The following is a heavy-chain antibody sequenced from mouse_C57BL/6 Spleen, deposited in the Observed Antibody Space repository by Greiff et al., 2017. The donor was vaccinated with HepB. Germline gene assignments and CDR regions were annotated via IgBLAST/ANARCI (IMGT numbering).Heavy chain of an antibody. CDR2: IYPGNSDT. Sequence: VQLQQSGTVLARPGASVKMSCKTSGYTFTSYWMHWVKQRPGQGLEWIGAIYPGNSDTSYNQKFKGKAKLTAVTSASTAYMELSSLTNEDSAVYYCVPYYGSSPYFDYWGQGTTLTVSS. CDR1: GYTFTSYW. D-gene: IGHD1-1*01. J-gene: IGHJ2*01. CDR3: VPYYGSSPYFDY. V-gene: IGHV1-5*01.